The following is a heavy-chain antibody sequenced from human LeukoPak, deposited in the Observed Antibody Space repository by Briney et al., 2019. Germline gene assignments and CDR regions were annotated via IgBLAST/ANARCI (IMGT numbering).Heavy chain of an antibody. D-gene: IGHD4-11*01. CDR2: IHSNGNT. V-gene: IGHV4-59*08. CDR1: GDSINNYY. J-gene: IGHJ3*02. CDR3: ARQHSATAAFDI. Sequence: SETLSLTCVVSGDSINNYYWSWIRQPPGKGLEWIAYIHSNGNTNYNPSFKSRVTVSVDTSKNQLSLRLTSVAAADTAIYYCARQHSATAAFDIWGQGTMVIVSS.